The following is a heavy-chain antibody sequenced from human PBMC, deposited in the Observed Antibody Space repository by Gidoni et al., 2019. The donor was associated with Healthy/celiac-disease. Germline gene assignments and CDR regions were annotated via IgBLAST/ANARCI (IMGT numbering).Heavy chain of an antibody. V-gene: IGHV1-69*01. CDR3: ARAGLYYYDSSGYYAFDI. CDR2: IIPIFGTA. CDR1: GGTFSSYA. D-gene: IGHD3-22*01. J-gene: IGHJ3*02. Sequence: QVQLVQSGAEVKKHGSSVKVSCKASGGTFSSYAISWVGQAPGQGLWWMGGIIPIFGTANYAQKFQGRVTITSDESTSTAYMELSSLRSEDTAVYYCARAGLYYYDSSGYYAFDIWGQVTMVTVSS.